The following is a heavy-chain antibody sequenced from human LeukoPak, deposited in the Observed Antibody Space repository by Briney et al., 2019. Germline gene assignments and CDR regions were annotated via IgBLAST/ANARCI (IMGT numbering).Heavy chain of an antibody. CDR3: ALSWVEDSGHDYRRDY. V-gene: IGHV1-18*01. CDR1: AYTLTSCG. D-gene: IGHD5-12*01. CDR2: ISAYNGNT. J-gene: IGHJ4*02. Sequence: ASVKVSCKASAYTLTSCGISWMRQAPGQGLEWMGWISAYNGNTNYAQKLQGRVTMTTDTSTRTAYMELRSLRSDDTSVYYCALSWVEDSGHDYRRDYWGQGTLVTVSS.